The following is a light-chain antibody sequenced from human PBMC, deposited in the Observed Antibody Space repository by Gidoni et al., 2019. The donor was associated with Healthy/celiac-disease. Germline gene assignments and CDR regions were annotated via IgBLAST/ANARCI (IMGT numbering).Light chain of an antibody. J-gene: IGKJ1*01. Sequence: DIQMTQSPSTLSASVGDRVTITCRASQSMSSWLAWYQQKPGKAPKLLIYKASSLESGVPSRFSGSGSGTEFTLTNSSLQPDDFATYYCQQYGTFGQGTKVEIK. V-gene: IGKV1-5*03. CDR3: QQYGT. CDR1: QSMSSW. CDR2: KAS.